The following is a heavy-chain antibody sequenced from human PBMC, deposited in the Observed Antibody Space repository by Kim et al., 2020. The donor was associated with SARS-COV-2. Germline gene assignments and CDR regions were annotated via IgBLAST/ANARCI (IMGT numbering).Heavy chain of an antibody. J-gene: IGHJ4*02. CDR1: GFTFSIYE. V-gene: IGHV3-48*03. CDR3: ASLYGSSSGY. CDR2: ISSSGSTI. Sequence: GGSLRLSCAASGFTFSIYEMNWVRQAPGKVLEWVSYISSSGSTIYSADSVKGRFTFSRDNAKTSLYLQMNSLRAEDTAVYYCASLYGSSSGYWGQGSLVTVSS. D-gene: IGHD6-6*01.